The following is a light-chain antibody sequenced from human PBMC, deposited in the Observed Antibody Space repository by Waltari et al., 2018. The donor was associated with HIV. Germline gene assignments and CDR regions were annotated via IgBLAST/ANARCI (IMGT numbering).Light chain of an antibody. Sequence: QSALTQPRSVSGSPGQSVTISCTRTGSDVGNFNFVSWYQHRPANAPKLLIDDVTKRRARVPGRCSGSKSGDTAALTSSGLQAEDEAHYYCCTYAAKYVLFGGGTNLTVL. J-gene: IGLJ3*02. CDR3: CTYAAKYVL. CDR2: DVT. V-gene: IGLV2-11*01. CDR1: GSDVGNFNF.